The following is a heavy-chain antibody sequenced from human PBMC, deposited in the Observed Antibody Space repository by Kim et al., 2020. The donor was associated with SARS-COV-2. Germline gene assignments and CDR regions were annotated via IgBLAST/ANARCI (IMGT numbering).Heavy chain of an antibody. CDR2: ISAYNGNT. Sequence: ASVKVSCKASGYTFTSYGISWVRQAPGQGLEWMGWISAYNGNTNYAQKLQGRVTMTTDTSTSTAYMELRSLRSDDTAVYYCARDRGQLPTSRWFDPWGQGTLVTVSS. CDR1: GYTFTSYG. CDR3: ARDRGQLPTSRWFDP. V-gene: IGHV1-18*01. D-gene: IGHD2-2*01. J-gene: IGHJ5*02.